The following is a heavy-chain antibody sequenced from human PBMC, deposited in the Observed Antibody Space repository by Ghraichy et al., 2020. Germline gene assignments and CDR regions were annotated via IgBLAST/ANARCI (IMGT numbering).Heavy chain of an antibody. Sequence: GGSLRLSCAASGFTFSSYAMNWVRQAPGKGLEWVSAISSSGDSTYYADSVKGRFTISRDNSKNTLYLQMNSLRAEDTAVYYCAKDLYPHCSSTSCRWYLFDYWGQGTLFTVSS. J-gene: IGHJ4*02. V-gene: IGHV3-23*01. CDR1: GFTFSSYA. D-gene: IGHD2-2*01. CDR3: AKDLYPHCSSTSCRWYLFDY. CDR2: ISSSGDST.